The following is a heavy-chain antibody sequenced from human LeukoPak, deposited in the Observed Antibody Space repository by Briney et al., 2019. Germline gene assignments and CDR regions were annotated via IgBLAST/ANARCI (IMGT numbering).Heavy chain of an antibody. CDR1: GGSISSSSYY. J-gene: IGHJ6*03. CDR3: ARHPWVRKQLVRVYYYYYMDV. V-gene: IGHV4-39*01. CDR2: IYYSGST. D-gene: IGHD6-6*01. Sequence: SETLSLTCTVSGGSISSSSYYWGWIRQPPGKGLEWIGSIYYSGSTYYNPSLKSRVTISVDTSKNQFSLKLSSVTAADTAAYYCARHPWVRKQLVRVYYYYYMDVWGKGTTVTVSS.